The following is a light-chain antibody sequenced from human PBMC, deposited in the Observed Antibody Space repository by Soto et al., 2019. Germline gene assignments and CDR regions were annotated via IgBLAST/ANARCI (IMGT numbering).Light chain of an antibody. Sequence: EIVLTQSPGTLSLSPGERATLSCRASQSVSSSYLAWYQQKPGQAPRLLIYGASSRATGIPARFSGSGSGTEFTLTISSLQPEDSATYYCLQDINYPWTFGQGTKVDIK. CDR1: QSVSSSY. CDR3: LQDINYPWT. J-gene: IGKJ1*01. V-gene: IGKV3-20*01. CDR2: GAS.